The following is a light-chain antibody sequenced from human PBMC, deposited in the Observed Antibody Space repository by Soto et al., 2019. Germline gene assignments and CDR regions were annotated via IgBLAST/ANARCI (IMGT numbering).Light chain of an antibody. CDR3: QQYGSSPWT. V-gene: IGKV3-20*01. J-gene: IGKJ1*01. CDR2: AAS. Sequence: EIGLTQSPGTLSLSPGESATLSGSASQSVSSNYLAWYQQRPGQAPRLLIYAASSRATGIPDRFSGSGSGTDFTLTIYSLEPEDFAVYYCQQYGSSPWTFGQGTKVDIK. CDR1: QSVSSNY.